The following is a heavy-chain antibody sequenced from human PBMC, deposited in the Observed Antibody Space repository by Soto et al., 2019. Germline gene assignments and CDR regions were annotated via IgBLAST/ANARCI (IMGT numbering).Heavy chain of an antibody. V-gene: IGHV1-18*01. J-gene: IGHJ6*02. CDR3: ARDLPAMDV. CDR2: IRAYNGNT. CDR1: GYTFTSYG. Sequence: QVQLVQSGAEVKKPGASVKVSCKASGYTFTSYGISWVRQAPGQGLEWMGWIRAYNGNTNYAQKLQGRVTMTTHTSTSTAYMELRSLGSDDTAVYSGARDLPAMDVWGQGTTVTVSS.